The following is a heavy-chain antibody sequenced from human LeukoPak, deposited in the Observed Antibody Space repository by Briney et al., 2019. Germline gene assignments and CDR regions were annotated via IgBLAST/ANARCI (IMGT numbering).Heavy chain of an antibody. CDR1: GGSISSGDYY. J-gene: IGHJ2*01. D-gene: IGHD3-10*01. V-gene: IGHV4-30-4*01. CDR2: IYYSGST. CDR3: ARDRNYGSGAKDWYFDL. Sequence: SETLSLTCTVSGGSISSGDYYWSWIRQPPGKGLEWIGYIYYSGSTYYNPSLKSRVTISVDTSKNQFSLKLSSVTAADTAVYYCARDRNYGSGAKDWYFDLWGRGTLVTVSS.